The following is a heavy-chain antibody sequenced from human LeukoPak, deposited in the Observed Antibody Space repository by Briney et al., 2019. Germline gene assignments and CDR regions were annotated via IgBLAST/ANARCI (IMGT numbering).Heavy chain of an antibody. D-gene: IGHD3-3*01. CDR1: GGSFSGYY. CDR3: ARSRASYYDFWSGYTNGGYYFDY. V-gene: IGHV4-34*01. CDR2: INHSGST. J-gene: IGHJ4*02. Sequence: SETLFLTCAVYGGSFSGYYWSWIRQPPGKGLEWIGEINHSGSTNYNPSLKSRVTISVDTSKNQFSLKLSSVTAADTAVYYCARSRASYYDFWSGYTNGGYYFDYWGQGTLVTVSS.